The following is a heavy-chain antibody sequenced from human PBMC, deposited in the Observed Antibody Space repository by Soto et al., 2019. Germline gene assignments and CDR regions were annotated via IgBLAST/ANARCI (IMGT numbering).Heavy chain of an antibody. Sequence: ETLSLTCAVSGYSISSGYYWGWIRQPPGKGLEWIGSIYHSGSTYYNPSLKSRVTISVDTSKNQFSLKLSSVTAADTAVYYCASSNYYPDSSCSQKGPFDYWGQGTLATVSS. V-gene: IGHV4-38-2*01. CDR1: GYSISSGYY. CDR2: IYHSGST. D-gene: IGHD3-22*01. J-gene: IGHJ4*02. CDR3: ASSNYYPDSSCSQKGPFDY.